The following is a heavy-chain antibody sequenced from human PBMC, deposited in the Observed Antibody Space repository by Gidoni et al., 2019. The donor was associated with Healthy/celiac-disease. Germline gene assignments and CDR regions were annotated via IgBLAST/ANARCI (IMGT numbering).Heavy chain of an antibody. Sequence: QLQLQESRPGLVKPSETLSLTCTVSGGSIRSSSYYCGWIRQPPGKGMEWIGSIYYRGSTYYNPSLKSRVTISVDTSKNQFSLKLSAVTAADTAVYYCARHDYSSYFDYWGQGTLVTVSS. CDR1: GGSIRSSSYY. CDR3: ARHDYSSYFDY. V-gene: IGHV4-39*01. D-gene: IGHD4-4*01. CDR2: IYYRGST. J-gene: IGHJ4*02.